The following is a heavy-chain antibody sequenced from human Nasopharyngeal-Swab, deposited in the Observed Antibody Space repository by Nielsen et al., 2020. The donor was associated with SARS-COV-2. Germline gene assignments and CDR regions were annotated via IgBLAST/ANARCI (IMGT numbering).Heavy chain of an antibody. D-gene: IGHD2-21*02. J-gene: IGHJ3*02. Sequence: GESLKISCAASGFTFSSYSMNWVRQAPGKGLEWVSSISSSSSYIYYADSVKGRFTISRDNAKNSLYLQMNSLRAEDTAVYYCARDRHIVVVTAKEAFDIWGQGTMVTVSS. CDR2: ISSSSSYI. CDR1: GFTFSSYS. V-gene: IGHV3-21*01. CDR3: ARDRHIVVVTAKEAFDI.